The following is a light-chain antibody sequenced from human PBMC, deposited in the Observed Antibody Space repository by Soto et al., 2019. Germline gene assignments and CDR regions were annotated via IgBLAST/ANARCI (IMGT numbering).Light chain of an antibody. V-gene: IGKV1-39*01. CDR3: QQTNNAPIT. J-gene: IGKJ5*01. CDR1: QSISSD. Sequence: DIQMTQSPSSLPASVGDRVTITCRASQSISSDLNWYQQKPGKAPKLLIYAASSFQSGVPSRFSGSGSGTDFTLTISSLQPEDVATYYGQQTNNAPITFGQGTRLEIK. CDR2: AAS.